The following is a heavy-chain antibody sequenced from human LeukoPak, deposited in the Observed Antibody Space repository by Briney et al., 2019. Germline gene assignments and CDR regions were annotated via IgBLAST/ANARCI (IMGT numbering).Heavy chain of an antibody. CDR3: TRDRTSRYFDY. CDR2: IWYDGSEK. Sequence: PGGSLRLSCAASGFTFSRHGMHWVRQAPGKGLEWVAVIWYDGSEKYYADSVRGRFTISRGNSKNTVYLQMNSLGAEDTAVYYCTRDRTSRYFDYWGQGTLVTVSS. CDR1: GFTFSRHG. J-gene: IGHJ4*02. V-gene: IGHV3-33*01. D-gene: IGHD6-6*01.